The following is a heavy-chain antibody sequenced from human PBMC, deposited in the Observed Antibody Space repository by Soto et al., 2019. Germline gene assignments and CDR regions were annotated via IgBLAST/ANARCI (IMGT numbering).Heavy chain of an antibody. D-gene: IGHD2-15*01. J-gene: IGHJ6*02. V-gene: IGHV3-30*18. CDR1: GFTFSSYG. CDR2: ISYDGSNK. Sequence: AGGSLRLSCAASGFTFSSYGMHWVRQAPGKGLEWVAVISYDGSNKYYADSVKGRFTISRDNSKNTLYLQMNSLRAEDTAVYYCAKDGRAATGHYYYGMDVWGQGATVTVSS. CDR3: AKDGRAATGHYYYGMDV.